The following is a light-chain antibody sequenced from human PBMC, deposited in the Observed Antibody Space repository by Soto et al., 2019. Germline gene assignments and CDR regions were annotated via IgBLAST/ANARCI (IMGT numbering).Light chain of an antibody. CDR2: KAS. J-gene: IGKJ3*01. CDR3: QHYNSYPFT. V-gene: IGKV1-5*03. CDR1: QSISSW. Sequence: DIQMTQSPSTLSASVGDRVTITCRASQSISSWLAWYQQKPGKAPKLLVYKASSLESGVPSKFSGSGSGTGFTLTISSLQPDDFATYDCQHYNSYPFTFGPGTKVD.